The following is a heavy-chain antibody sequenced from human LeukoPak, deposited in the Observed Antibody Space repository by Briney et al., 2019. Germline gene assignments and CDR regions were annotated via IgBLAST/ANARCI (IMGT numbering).Heavy chain of an antibody. CDR3: ARDLEQNYYYYYMDV. J-gene: IGHJ6*03. CDR1: GGSISSYY. D-gene: IGHD1/OR15-1a*01. CDR2: IYTSGST. Sequence: SETLSLTCTVSGGSISSYYWSWIRQPAGKGLEWIGRIYTSGSTNYNPSPKSRVTMSVDTSKNQFSLKLSSVTAADTAVYYCARDLEQNYYYYYMDVWGKGTTVTISS. V-gene: IGHV4-4*07.